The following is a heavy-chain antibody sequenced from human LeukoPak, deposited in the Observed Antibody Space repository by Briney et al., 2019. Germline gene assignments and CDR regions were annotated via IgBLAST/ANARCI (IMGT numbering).Heavy chain of an antibody. CDR2: INPNSGGT. Sequence: GASVKVSCKASGYTFTGYYMHWGRQAPGQGLEWMGWINPNSGGTNYAQKFQGRVTMTRDTSISTAYMELSRLRSDDTAVYYCARVAYCGGDCYSGRFDPWGQGTLVTVSS. V-gene: IGHV1-2*02. CDR1: GYTFTGYY. D-gene: IGHD2-21*02. J-gene: IGHJ5*02. CDR3: ARVAYCGGDCYSGRFDP.